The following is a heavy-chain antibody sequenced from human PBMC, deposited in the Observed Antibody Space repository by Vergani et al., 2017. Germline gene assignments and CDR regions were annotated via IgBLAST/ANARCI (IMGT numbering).Heavy chain of an antibody. D-gene: IGHD3-3*01. CDR2: ISYDGSNK. V-gene: IGHV3-30*03. J-gene: IGHJ6*02. Sequence: QVQLVESGGGVVQPGRSLRLSCAASGFTFSSYGMHWVREAPGKGLEWVAVISYDGSNKYYADSVKGRFTRSRDNSKNTLYLQMNSLRAEDTTVYYCVREEGDRVTIFGVVQSYYYYYYGMDVWGQGTTVTVSS. CDR1: GFTFSSYG. CDR3: VREEGDRVTIFGVVQSYYYYYYGMDV.